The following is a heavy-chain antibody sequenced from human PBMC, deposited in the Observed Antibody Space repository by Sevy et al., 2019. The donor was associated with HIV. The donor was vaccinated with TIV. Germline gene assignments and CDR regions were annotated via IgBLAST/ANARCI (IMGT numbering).Heavy chain of an antibody. V-gene: IGHV3-30*18. D-gene: IGHD3-9*01. CDR3: AKDFTGYNGMDV. J-gene: IGHJ6*02. CDR1: GIIFTSSG. Sequence: GESLKISCVVSGIIFTSSGMHWVRQAPGKGLEWVAVISYHGRDKFHADSVKGRFTISRDNSKNILYLQMNGLRIEDTDVYYCAKDFTGYNGMDVWGQGTMVTVSS. CDR2: ISYHGRDK.